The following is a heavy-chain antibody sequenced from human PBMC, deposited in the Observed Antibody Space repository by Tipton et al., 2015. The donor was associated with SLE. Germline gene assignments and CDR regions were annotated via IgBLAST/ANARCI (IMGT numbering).Heavy chain of an antibody. CDR2: IKADGSET. V-gene: IGHV3-7*03. Sequence: SLRLSCAASGFTFSTYWMNWVRQAPGKGLEWVASIKADGSETYYVDSVKGRFTISRDNAKDSLYLQLNSLRAEDTAVYYCAMDHFASGSLASWGQGTLVIVSS. CDR3: AMDHFASGSLAS. CDR1: GFTFSTYW. J-gene: IGHJ4*02. D-gene: IGHD3-10*01.